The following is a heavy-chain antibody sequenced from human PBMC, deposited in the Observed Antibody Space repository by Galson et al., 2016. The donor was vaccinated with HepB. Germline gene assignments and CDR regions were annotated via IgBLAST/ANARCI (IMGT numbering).Heavy chain of an antibody. D-gene: IGHD6-19*01. V-gene: IGHV3-21*01. CDR1: GFTLSAYS. CDR2: FSSFSNDE. CDR3: ARNMEGRGTVAFDC. J-gene: IGHJ4*02. Sequence: SLRLSCAASGFTLSAYSMDWVRQAPGKGLEWVSSFSSFSNDEYYADSVRGRFTISRDNAKNSLYLQMNSLRAEDTAVYYCARNMEGRGTVAFDCWGQGTPVTVSS.